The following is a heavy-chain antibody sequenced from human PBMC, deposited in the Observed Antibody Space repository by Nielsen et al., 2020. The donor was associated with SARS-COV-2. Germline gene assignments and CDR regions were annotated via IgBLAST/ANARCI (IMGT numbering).Heavy chain of an antibody. V-gene: IGHV3-20*04. Sequence: GESLKISCAASGFTFDDYGMSWVRQAPGKGLEWVSGINWNGGSTGYADSVKGRFTISRDNSKNTLYLQMTSLRPEDTAVYYCARETIDYSSSFFDYWGQGTLVTVSS. D-gene: IGHD6-6*01. CDR1: GFTFDDYG. CDR2: INWNGGST. CDR3: ARETIDYSSSFFDY. J-gene: IGHJ4*02.